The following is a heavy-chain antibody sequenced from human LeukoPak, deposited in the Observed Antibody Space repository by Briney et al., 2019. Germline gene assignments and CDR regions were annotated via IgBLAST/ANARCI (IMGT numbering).Heavy chain of an antibody. CDR1: GASITSSAYH. J-gene: IGHJ4*02. CDR3: ARHSRLDKSSLSWADY. CDR2: VDYRGST. Sequence: SETLSLTCSVSGASITSSAYHWAWIRQPPGKGLEWIGSVDYRGSTNYNPSLKSRVTISVDTSKNQFSLKLSSVTAADTAVYYCARHSRLDKSSLSWADYWGQGTLVTVSS. D-gene: IGHD2-2*03. V-gene: IGHV4-39*01.